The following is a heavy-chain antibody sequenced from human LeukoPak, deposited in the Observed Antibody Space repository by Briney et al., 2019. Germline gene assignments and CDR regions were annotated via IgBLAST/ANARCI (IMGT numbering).Heavy chain of an antibody. Sequence: GGSLRLSCAASGFTFSSYGMHWVRQAPGKGLEWVAVIWYDGSNKYYVDSVKGRFTISRDNSKNTLYLQMNSLRAEDTAVYYCARESSGWSVDYWGQGTLVTVSS. CDR2: IWYDGSNK. CDR1: GFTFSSYG. CDR3: ARESSGWSVDY. J-gene: IGHJ4*02. D-gene: IGHD6-19*01. V-gene: IGHV3-33*01.